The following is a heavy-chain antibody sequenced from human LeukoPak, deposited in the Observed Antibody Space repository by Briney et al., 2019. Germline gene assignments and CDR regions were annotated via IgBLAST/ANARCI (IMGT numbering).Heavy chain of an antibody. J-gene: IGHJ4*02. V-gene: IGHV1-69*13. CDR3: ASGEYYDVLTGYSYYFDY. CDR2: IIPIFGTA. Sequence: SVKVSCKASGGTFSSYAISWVRQAPGQGLEWMGGIIPIFGTANYAQKFQGRVTITADESTSTAYMELSSLRSEDTAVYYCASGEYYDVLTGYSYYFDYWGQGTLVTVSS. CDR1: GGTFSSYA. D-gene: IGHD3-9*01.